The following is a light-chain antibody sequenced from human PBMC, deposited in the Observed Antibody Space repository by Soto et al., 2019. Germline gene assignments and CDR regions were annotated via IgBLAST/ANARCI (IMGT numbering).Light chain of an antibody. CDR1: QSVSIW. CDR3: QHDDHYPYT. CDR2: KAS. Sequence: DIQMTPSPSPLSASVGARVTITCRASQSVSIWLAWYQQKPGEAPNLLIYKASTLQRGVPSRFSGSGSGTEFTLTISSLQPEDFATYFCQHDDHYPYTFGQGTKLDIK. J-gene: IGKJ2*01. V-gene: IGKV1-5*03.